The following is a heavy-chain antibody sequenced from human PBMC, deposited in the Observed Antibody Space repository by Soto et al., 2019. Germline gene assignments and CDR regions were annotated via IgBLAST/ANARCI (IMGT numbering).Heavy chain of an antibody. CDR2: ISSSSGYI. CDR1: GFTFSSYS. Sequence: SLRLSCAASGFTFSSYSMNWVRQAPGKGLEWVSSISSSSGYIYYADSVKGRFTISRDNAKNSLYPQMNSLRAEDTAVYYCACFGAAFHYYYYMDVWGKGTTVTVSS. V-gene: IGHV3-21*01. D-gene: IGHD3-10*01. J-gene: IGHJ6*03. CDR3: ACFGAAFHYYYYMDV.